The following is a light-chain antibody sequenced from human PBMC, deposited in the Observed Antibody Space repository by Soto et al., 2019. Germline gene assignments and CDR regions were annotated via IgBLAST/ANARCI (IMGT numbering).Light chain of an antibody. CDR3: QQYGSSPLT. Sequence: EIVLTQSPGTLSLSPGERATLSCGASQSVRSSYLAWYQQKPGQAPRLLIYVASSRATGIPDRFSGSGSGTDFTLTISRLEPEDFAVYYCQQYGSSPLTFGGGTKVEIK. CDR2: VAS. V-gene: IGKV3-20*01. CDR1: QSVRSSY. J-gene: IGKJ4*02.